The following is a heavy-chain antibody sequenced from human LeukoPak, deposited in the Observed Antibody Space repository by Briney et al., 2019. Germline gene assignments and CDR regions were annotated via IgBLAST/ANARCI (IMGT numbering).Heavy chain of an antibody. Sequence: ASVKVSCKASGYTFTGYYMHWVRQAPGQGLEWMGWINPNSGGTNYAQKFQGRVTMTRDTSISTAYMELSRLRSDDTAVYSCARDRTRTGYSSGWYHDYWGQGTLVTVSS. J-gene: IGHJ4*02. D-gene: IGHD6-19*01. CDR3: ARDRTRTGYSSGWYHDY. V-gene: IGHV1-2*02. CDR2: INPNSGGT. CDR1: GYTFTGYY.